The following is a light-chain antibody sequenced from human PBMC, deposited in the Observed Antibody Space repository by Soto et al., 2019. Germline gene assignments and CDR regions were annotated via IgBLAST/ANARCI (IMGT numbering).Light chain of an antibody. CDR3: SSYTSSSTPYV. V-gene: IGLV2-14*01. J-gene: IGLJ1*01. Sequence: QSVLTQPASVSGSPGQSITMSCTGTSSDVGGYNYVSWYQQYPGKAPKLMIYEVSNRPSGVSNRFSGSKSGNTASLTISGLQAEDEADYYCSSYTSSSTPYVFGTGTKVTVL. CDR1: SSDVGGYNY. CDR2: EVS.